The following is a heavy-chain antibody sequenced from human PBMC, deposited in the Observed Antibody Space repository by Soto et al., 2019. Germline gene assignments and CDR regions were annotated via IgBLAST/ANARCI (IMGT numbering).Heavy chain of an antibody. CDR2: TYYRSKWYN. J-gene: IGHJ6*02. CDR3: ARGIAAAGTFRYYYYYGMDV. CDR1: GDSVSSNSAA. Sequence: PSQTLSLTCAISGDSVSSNSAAWNWIRQSPSRGLEWLGRTYYRSKWYNDYAVSVKSRITINPDTSKNQFSLQLNSVTPEDTAVYYCARGIAAAGTFRYYYYYGMDVWGQGTPVTVSS. D-gene: IGHD6-13*01. V-gene: IGHV6-1*01.